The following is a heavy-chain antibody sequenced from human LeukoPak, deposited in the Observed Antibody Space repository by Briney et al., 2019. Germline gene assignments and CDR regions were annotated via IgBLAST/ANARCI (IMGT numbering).Heavy chain of an antibody. V-gene: IGHV1-69*01. D-gene: IGHD3-10*01. J-gene: IGHJ6*04. CDR3: ARDRGTMVRGSGMDV. CDR1: GSTFSSYA. Sequence: SVKVSCKASGSTFSSYAISWVRQAPGQGLEWMGGIIPIFGTANYAQKFQGRVTITADESTSTAYMELSSLRSEDTAVYYCARDRGTMVRGSGMDVWGKGTTVTVSS. CDR2: IIPIFGTA.